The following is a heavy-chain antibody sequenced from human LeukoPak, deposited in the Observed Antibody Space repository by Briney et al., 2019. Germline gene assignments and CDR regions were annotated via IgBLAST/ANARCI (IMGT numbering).Heavy chain of an antibody. J-gene: IGHJ3*01. CDR2: IKQDGSEK. CDR3: ARDQGYCTSASCRGDAFDV. CDR1: GFTFSNYW. Sequence: HPGGSLRLSCAASGFTFSNYWMSWVRQAPGKGLEWVAKIKQDGSEKYYVDSVKGRFTISRDNAKNSLSLQMDSLRAEDTAVYYCARDQGYCTSASCRGDAFDVWGQGSMISVSS. V-gene: IGHV3-7*01. D-gene: IGHD2-2*01.